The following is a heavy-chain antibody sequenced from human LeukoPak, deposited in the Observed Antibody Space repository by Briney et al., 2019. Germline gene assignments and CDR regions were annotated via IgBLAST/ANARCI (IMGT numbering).Heavy chain of an antibody. D-gene: IGHD6-13*01. CDR2: IYTSEST. V-gene: IGHV4-4*07. J-gene: IGHJ4*02. CDR1: GGSISSYY. Sequence: SETLSLTCTVSGGSISSYYWSWIRQPAGKGLEWIGHIYTSESTNYNPSLKSRVTMSVDTSKNQFSLKLSSVTAADTAVYYCARSTAAGEFFDYWGQGTLVTVSS. CDR3: ARSTAAGEFFDY.